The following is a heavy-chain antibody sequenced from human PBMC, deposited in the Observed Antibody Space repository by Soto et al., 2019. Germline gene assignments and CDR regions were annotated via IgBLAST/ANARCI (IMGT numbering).Heavy chain of an antibody. D-gene: IGHD5-18*01. CDR2: IKQDGSEK. J-gene: IGHJ6*02. CDR1: GFTFSSYW. V-gene: IGHV3-7*01. CDR3: ARDQTAMSYYYYYYGMDV. Sequence: GGSLRLSCAASGFTFSSYWMSWVRQAPGKGLEWVANIKQDGSEKYYVDSVKGRFTISRDNAKNSLYLQMNSLRAEDTAVYYCARDQTAMSYYYYYYGMDVWGQGTTVTVSS.